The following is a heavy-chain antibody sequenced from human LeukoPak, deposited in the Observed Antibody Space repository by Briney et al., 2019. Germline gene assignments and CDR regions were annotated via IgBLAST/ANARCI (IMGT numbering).Heavy chain of an antibody. CDR2: INHSGST. D-gene: IGHD6-13*01. J-gene: IGHJ6*02. CDR1: GGSISSSSYY. V-gene: IGHV4-39*07. CDR3: AGQAPEYSSSWYTYYYGMDV. Sequence: PSETLSLTCTVSGGSISSSSYYWSWIRQPPGKGLEWIGEINHSGSTNYNPSLKSRVTISVDTSKNQFSLKLSSVTAADTAVYYCAGQAPEYSSSWYTYYYGMDVWGQGTTVTVSS.